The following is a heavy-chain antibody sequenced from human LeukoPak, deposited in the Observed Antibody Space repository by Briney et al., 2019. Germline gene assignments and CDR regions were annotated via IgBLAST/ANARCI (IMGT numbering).Heavy chain of an antibody. V-gene: IGHV3-21*04. CDR3: AEDDAWGRYKH. Sequence: PGGSLRLSCAASGFTFSSYSMNWVRQAPGKGLEWVSSISSSSSYIYYADSVKGRFTISRDNSKNTVSLQMNSLRGEDTAVYYCAEDDAWGRYKHWGQGTLVTVSS. CDR1: GFTFSSYS. CDR2: ISSSSSYI. D-gene: IGHD3-16*01. J-gene: IGHJ1*01.